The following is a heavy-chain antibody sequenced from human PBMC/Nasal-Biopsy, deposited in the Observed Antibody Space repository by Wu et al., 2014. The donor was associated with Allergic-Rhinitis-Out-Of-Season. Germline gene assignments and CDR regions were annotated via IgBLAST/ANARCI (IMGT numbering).Heavy chain of an antibody. Sequence: TLSLTCTVSGGSISSYHWSWIRQSPGKGLEWIGYIYNTGTTNYNPSLKSRVTISVDTSKSQFSLRLSSVTAADTAVYYCASLHCIAGTCYDYWGQGTLVTVSS. CDR2: IYNTGTT. V-gene: IGHV4-59*08. CDR3: ASLHCIAGTCYDY. CDR1: GGSISSYH. D-gene: IGHD2-15*01. J-gene: IGHJ4*02.